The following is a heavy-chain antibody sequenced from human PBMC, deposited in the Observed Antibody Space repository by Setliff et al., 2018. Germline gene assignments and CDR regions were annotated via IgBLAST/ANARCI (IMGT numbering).Heavy chain of an antibody. J-gene: IGHJ6*02. CDR2: IYYSGST. Sequence: PSETLSLTCTVSGGSISSYYWSWIRQPPGKGLEWIGYIYYSGSTNYNPSLKSRVTISVDTSKNQFSLKLSSVTAADTAVYYCARDRPIAAAGTFIRYYYYYGMDVLGQGTTVTVSS. D-gene: IGHD6-13*01. CDR3: ARDRPIAAAGTFIRYYYYYGMDV. CDR1: GGSISSYY. V-gene: IGHV4-59*01.